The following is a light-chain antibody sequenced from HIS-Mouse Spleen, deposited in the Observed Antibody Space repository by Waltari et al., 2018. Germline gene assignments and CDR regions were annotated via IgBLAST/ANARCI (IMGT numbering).Light chain of an antibody. Sequence: SYELTQPPSVSVSPGQTARITCSGDALPKKYAFWSQQKSGQAPVLVIDEDSKRPSGLPERFSGSSSGTMATLTISGAQVEDEADYYCYSTDSSGNHRVFGGGTKLTVL. CDR3: YSTDSSGNHRV. V-gene: IGLV3-10*01. CDR1: ALPKKY. J-gene: IGLJ2*01. CDR2: EDS.